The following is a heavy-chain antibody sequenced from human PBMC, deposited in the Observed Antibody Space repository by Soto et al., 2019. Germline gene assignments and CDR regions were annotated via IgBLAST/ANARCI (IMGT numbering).Heavy chain of an antibody. D-gene: IGHD2-2*01. V-gene: IGHV3-21*01. CDR3: AREVDHAFDI. CDR2: ITSASSYK. J-gene: IGHJ3*02. Sequence: EVRLVEAGGGLVKPGGSLRLSCAGSGFTFSSDPMHWVRQAPGKGLEWVSSITSASSYKYYGDSVKGRFTISRDNANNSLYLQMNSLRAEDTDVYYCAREVDHAFDIWGQGPMVTVSS. CDR1: GFTFSSDP.